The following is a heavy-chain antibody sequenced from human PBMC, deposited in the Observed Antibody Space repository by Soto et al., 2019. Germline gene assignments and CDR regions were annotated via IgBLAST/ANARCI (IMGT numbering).Heavy chain of an antibody. CDR3: VRESEDLTSNFDY. CDR1: GFTFTRYS. V-gene: IGHV3-21*06. J-gene: IGHJ4*02. CDR2: ISSTTNYI. Sequence: EVQLVESGGGLVKPGGSLRLSCAASGFTFTRYSMNWVRQAPGKGLEWVSSISSTTNYIYYGDSMKGRFTISRDNAKNSLYLEMNSLRAEDTAVYYCVRESEDLTSNFDYWGQGTLLTVSS.